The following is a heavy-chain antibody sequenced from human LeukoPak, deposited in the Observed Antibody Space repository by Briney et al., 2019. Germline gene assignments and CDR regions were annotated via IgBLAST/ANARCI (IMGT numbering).Heavy chain of an antibody. CDR3: ARVDIVATTVFDY. CDR2: IYYSGST. Sequence: SETLSLTCTVSGGSISSSSYYWGWIRQPPGKGLEWIGSIYYSGSTYYNPSLKSRVTISVDTSKNQFSLKLSSVTAADTAVYYCARVDIVATTVFDYWGQGTLVTVSS. D-gene: IGHD5-12*01. CDR1: GGSISSSSYY. V-gene: IGHV4-39*01. J-gene: IGHJ4*02.